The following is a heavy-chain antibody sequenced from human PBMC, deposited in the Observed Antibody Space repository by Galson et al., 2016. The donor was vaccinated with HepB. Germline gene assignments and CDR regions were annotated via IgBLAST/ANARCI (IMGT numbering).Heavy chain of an antibody. J-gene: IGHJ4*02. Sequence: SVKVSCKASGGTFSNYGIFWVRQAPGQGLEWMGRIVPILAITNYAQKFQGRVTITADKSTSTGYMELSSLRSEDTAVYYCTTIKWDGHQRIDHWGRGTLVTVSS. CDR2: IVPILAIT. V-gene: IGHV1-69*04. CDR3: TTIKWDGHQRIDH. D-gene: IGHD1-26*01. CDR1: GGTFSNYG.